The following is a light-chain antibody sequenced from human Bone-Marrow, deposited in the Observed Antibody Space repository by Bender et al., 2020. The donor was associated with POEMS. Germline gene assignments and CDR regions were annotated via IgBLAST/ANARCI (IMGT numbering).Light chain of an antibody. CDR1: SSNIGNHG. V-gene: IGLV1-36*01. Sequence: QSVVTQPPSLSEAPRQRVTIPCSGSSSNIGNHGVNWYQQLPGEDPKLLIYYAGLLTPGVSDRFSASKSGTSASLAISELQSEDEALYYCSAWDDSLSGWVFGAGTKLTVL. J-gene: IGLJ3*02. CDR3: SAWDDSLSGWV. CDR2: YAG.